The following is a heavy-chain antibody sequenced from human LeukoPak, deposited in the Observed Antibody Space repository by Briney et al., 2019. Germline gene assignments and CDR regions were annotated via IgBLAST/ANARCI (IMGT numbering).Heavy chain of an antibody. CDR2: INPNSGGT. D-gene: IGHD2-2*01. CDR1: GYTVTGYY. Sequence: GAAVKVSCKASGYTVTGYYLHWVRQAPGQGLEWMGWINPNSGGTNYAQKFQGRVTMTRDTSINTAYMELNSLTSDDTAMYYCARDAYSGFSSSYNMDSWGQGTLVTVSS. V-gene: IGHV1-2*02. CDR3: ARDAYSGFSSSYNMDS. J-gene: IGHJ4*02.